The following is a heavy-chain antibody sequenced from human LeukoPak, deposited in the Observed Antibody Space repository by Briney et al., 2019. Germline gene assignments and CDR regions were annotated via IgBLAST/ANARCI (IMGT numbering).Heavy chain of an antibody. CDR1: GGSISSHY. D-gene: IGHD3-22*01. Sequence: SETLSLTCTVSGGSISSHYWSWIRQPPGKGLEWIGYIYYSGSTKYNPSLKSRVTISVDTSKNQFSLKLSSVTAADTAVYYCARLYDSSGYTNWLDPWGQGTLVTVSS. CDR3: ARLYDSSGYTNWLDP. J-gene: IGHJ5*02. V-gene: IGHV4-59*11. CDR2: IYYSGST.